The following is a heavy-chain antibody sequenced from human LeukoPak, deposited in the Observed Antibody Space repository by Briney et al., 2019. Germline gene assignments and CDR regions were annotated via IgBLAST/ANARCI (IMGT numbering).Heavy chain of an antibody. J-gene: IGHJ4*02. V-gene: IGHV4-39*01. CDR2: INHSGST. D-gene: IGHD3-3*01. CDR1: GGSISSSSYY. Sequence: SETLSLTCSASGGSISSSSYYWSWIRQPPGKGLEWIGEINHSGSTNYNPSLKSRVTISVDTSKNQFSLKLSSVTAADTAVYYCARHSTFFGVVIIKGRVRGPFDYWGQGTLVTVSS. CDR3: ARHSTFFGVVIIKGRVRGPFDY.